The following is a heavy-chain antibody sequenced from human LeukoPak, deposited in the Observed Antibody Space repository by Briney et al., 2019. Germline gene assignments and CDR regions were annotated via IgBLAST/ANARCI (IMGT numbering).Heavy chain of an antibody. CDR2: VSYSGNT. Sequence: KASETLSLTCTVSGDSVSGYGFYWSWIRQPPGRGLEWIGYVSYSGNTNYSPSLKSRISISVDTSKSQFSLELSSVTAADTAVYYCAASAGVTLGRFWGQGTLVSVSS. CDR1: GDSVSGYGFY. CDR3: AASAGVTLGRF. J-gene: IGHJ4*02. V-gene: IGHV4-61*08. D-gene: IGHD3-16*01.